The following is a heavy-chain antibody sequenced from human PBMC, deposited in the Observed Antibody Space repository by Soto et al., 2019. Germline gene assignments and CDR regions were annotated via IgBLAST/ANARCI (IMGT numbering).Heavy chain of an antibody. CDR2: IWDDGSNK. CDR3: ARDEVRIAAAGTIYGY. Sequence: QVQLVESGGGVVQPGRSLRLSCAASGFTFSSYGMHWVRQAPGKGLEWVAVIWDDGSNKYYADSVKGRFTISRDNSKNTLYLQMNSLRAEDTAVYYCARDEVRIAAAGTIYGYWGQGTLVTVSS. V-gene: IGHV3-33*01. J-gene: IGHJ4*02. D-gene: IGHD6-13*01. CDR1: GFTFSSYG.